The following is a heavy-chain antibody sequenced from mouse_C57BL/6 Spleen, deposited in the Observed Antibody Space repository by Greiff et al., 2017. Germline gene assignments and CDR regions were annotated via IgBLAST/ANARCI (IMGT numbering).Heavy chain of an antibody. CDR2: INYDGSST. J-gene: IGHJ2*01. CDR1: GFTFSDYY. V-gene: IGHV5-16*01. Sequence: EVKVVESEGGLVQPGSSMKLSCTASGFTFSDYYMAWVRQVPEKGLEWVANINYDGSSTYYLDSLKSRFIISRDNAKNILYLQMSSLKSEDTATYYCAREDRANYFDDWGQGTTLTVSS. CDR3: AREDRANYFDD. D-gene: IGHD3-3*01.